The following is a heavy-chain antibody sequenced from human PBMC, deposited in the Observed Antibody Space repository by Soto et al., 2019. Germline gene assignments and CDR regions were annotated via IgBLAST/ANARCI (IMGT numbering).Heavy chain of an antibody. CDR2: IYYSGST. CDR1: CGSISSYY. V-gene: IGHV4-59*01. CDR3: ARGRDTYYDFWSGYYPVWFDP. J-gene: IGHJ5*02. Sequence: SETLSLTSTVSCGSISSYYWSWIRQPPGKGLEWIGYIYYSGSTNYNPSLKSRVTISVDTSKNQFSLKLSSVTAADTAVYYCARGRDTYYDFWSGYYPVWFDPWGQGTLVTVSS. D-gene: IGHD3-3*01.